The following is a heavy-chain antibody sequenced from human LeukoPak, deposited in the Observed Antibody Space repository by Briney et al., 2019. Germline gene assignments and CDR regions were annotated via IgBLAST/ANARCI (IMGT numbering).Heavy chain of an antibody. J-gene: IGHJ4*02. CDR3: ARANPPAISFFDY. V-gene: IGHV3-21*01. CDR2: ISSSSSSI. CDR1: GFTFSGYS. Sequence: GGSLRLSRAASGFTFSGYSMNWVRQVPGKGLEWVSSISSSSSSIYYADSVKGRFTISRDNAKNSLYLQMNSLRAEDTAVYYCARANPPAISFFDYWGQGTLVTVSS. D-gene: IGHD3-9*01.